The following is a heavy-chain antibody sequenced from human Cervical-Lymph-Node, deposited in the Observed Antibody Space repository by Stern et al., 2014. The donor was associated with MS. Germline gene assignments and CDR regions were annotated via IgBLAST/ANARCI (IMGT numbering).Heavy chain of an antibody. J-gene: IGHJ4*02. CDR3: AEGLYGDYRFDY. D-gene: IGHD4-17*01. V-gene: IGHV1-2*02. CDR2: INPNSGGT. Sequence: QVQLVQSGAEVKKPGASVKVFCKASGYTFTGYYMHLVRQAPGQGLEWMGWINPNSGGTNYAQKFQGRVTMTGDTSIRTDYMELSRLRSDDTAVYYCAEGLYGDYRFDYWGQGTLVTVSS. CDR1: GYTFTGYY.